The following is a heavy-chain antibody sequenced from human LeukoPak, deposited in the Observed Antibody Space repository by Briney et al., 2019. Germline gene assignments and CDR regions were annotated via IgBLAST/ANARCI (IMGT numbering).Heavy chain of an antibody. V-gene: IGHV1-2*02. D-gene: IGHD3-9*01. CDR2: INPNRGGT. Sequence: AAVKVSCKASGYTFTGYYMHWGRQAPGQGLEWRGWINPNRGGTNYAQNFHGRVTLTRDTSLSTAYMELSRPRSDDTAVYLLATYYDILTPVGYWGQGTLVTVSS. J-gene: IGHJ4*02. CDR3: ATYYDILTPVGY. CDR1: GYTFTGYY.